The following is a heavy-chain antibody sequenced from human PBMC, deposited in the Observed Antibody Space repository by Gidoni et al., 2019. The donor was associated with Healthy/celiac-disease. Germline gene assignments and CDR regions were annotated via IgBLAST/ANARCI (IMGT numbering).Heavy chain of an antibody. J-gene: IGHJ6*03. CDR1: GWPFSCSY. Sequence: QVQLQQWGAGLSKPSETLSPTCAVYGWPFSCSYWRWIRQPPGKALEWIGEIYHSGSTNYIPSLKSRVTITVDTSKNKFYLELSSVTAADTAVYYCARGRGNIAARRHYYYYYMDVWGKGTTVTVSS. CDR3: ARGRGNIAARRHYYYYYMDV. V-gene: IGHV4-34*01. D-gene: IGHD6-6*01. CDR2: IYHSGST.